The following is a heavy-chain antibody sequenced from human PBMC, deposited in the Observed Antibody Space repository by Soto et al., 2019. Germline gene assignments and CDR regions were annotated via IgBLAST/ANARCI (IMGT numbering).Heavy chain of an antibody. J-gene: IGHJ3*02. Sequence: PSETLSLTCTVSGGSISSYYWSWIRQPPGKGLEWIGYIYYSGSTNYNPSLKSRVTISVDTSKNQFSLKLSSVTAADTAVYYCARERYSSGWYHAFDIWGQGTMVT. CDR1: GGSISSYY. V-gene: IGHV4-59*01. CDR3: ARERYSSGWYHAFDI. D-gene: IGHD6-19*01. CDR2: IYYSGST.